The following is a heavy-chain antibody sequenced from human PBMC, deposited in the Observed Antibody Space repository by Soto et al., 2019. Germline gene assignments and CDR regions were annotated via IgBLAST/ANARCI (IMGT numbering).Heavy chain of an antibody. CDR1: GFTFSSYG. CDR3: ARGSQSLLDSDY. CDR2: IWYDGSNK. Sequence: QVQLVESGGGVVQPGRSLRLSCAASGFTFSSYGMHWVRQAPGKGLEWVAVIWYDGSNKYYADSVKGRFTISRDNSKNPLYLQMNSLRAEDTAVYYCARGSQSLLDSDYWGQGTLVTVSS. V-gene: IGHV3-33*01. J-gene: IGHJ4*02. D-gene: IGHD2-21*01.